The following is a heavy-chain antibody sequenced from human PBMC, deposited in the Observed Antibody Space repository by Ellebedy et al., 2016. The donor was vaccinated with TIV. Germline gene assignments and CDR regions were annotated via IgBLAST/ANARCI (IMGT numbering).Heavy chain of an antibody. CDR1: GGSFSGYY. V-gene: IGHV4-34*01. CDR3: ARTVGTYCSSTSCYQVSGHNWFNP. J-gene: IGHJ5*02. Sequence: SETLSLTXAVYGGSFSGYYWSWIRQPPGKGLEWIGEINHSGSTNYNPSLKSRVTISVDTSKNQFSLKLSSVTAADTAVYYCARTVGTYCSSTSCYQVSGHNWFNPWGQGTLVTVSS. D-gene: IGHD2-2*01. CDR2: INHSGST.